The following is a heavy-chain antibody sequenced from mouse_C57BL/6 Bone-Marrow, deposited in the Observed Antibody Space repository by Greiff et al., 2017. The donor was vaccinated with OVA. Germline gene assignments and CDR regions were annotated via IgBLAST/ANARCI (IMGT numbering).Heavy chain of an antibody. D-gene: IGHD2-1*01. V-gene: IGHV2-9-1*01. CDR2: IWTGGGT. J-gene: IGHJ1*03. Sequence: VMLVESGPGLVAPSQSLSITCTVSGFSLTSYAISWVRQPPGKGLERLGVIWTGGGTNYNSALKSRLSISKDNSKSQVFLKMNSLQTDDTARYYCARNWEDLLWYNWYFDVWGTGTTVTVSS. CDR3: ARNWEDLLWYNWYFDV. CDR1: GFSLTSYA.